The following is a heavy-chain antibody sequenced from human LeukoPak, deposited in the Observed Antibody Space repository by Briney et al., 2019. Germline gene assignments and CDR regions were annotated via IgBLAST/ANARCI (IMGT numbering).Heavy chain of an antibody. CDR2: IAGSDGFT. CDR1: GFIFSNYA. V-gene: IGHV3-23*01. Sequence: GGSLRLSCAASGFIFSNYAMSWVRQAPGKGLEWVSVIAGSDGFTQYADSVKGRFTISRDNSKNTVYLQMNRLRVEDTALYYCVRSLDYWGQGTLVTVSS. J-gene: IGHJ4*02. CDR3: VRSLDY.